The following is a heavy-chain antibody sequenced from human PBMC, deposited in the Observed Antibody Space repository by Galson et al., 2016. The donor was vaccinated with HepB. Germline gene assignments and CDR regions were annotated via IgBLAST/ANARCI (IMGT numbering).Heavy chain of an antibody. D-gene: IGHD6-19*01. J-gene: IGHJ4*02. CDR3: AKALLPQWLPPYYFDY. Sequence: SLRLSCAASGFTFSSFAMSWVRQTPGKGLELVSAISSRGDSTLYADSVNGRFTISRDNSKRTLSLQMNSLRAEDTAVYYCAKALLPQWLPPYYFDYWGQGTLVTVSS. CDR2: ISSRGDST. CDR1: GFTFSSFA. V-gene: IGHV3-23*01.